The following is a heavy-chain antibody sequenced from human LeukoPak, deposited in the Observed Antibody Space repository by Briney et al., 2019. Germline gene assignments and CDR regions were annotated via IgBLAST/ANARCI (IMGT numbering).Heavy chain of an antibody. Sequence: SETLSLTCTVSGGSISSGDYYWSWIRQPPGKGLEWIGEINHSGSTNYNPSLKSRVTISVDTSKNQFSLKLSSVTAADTAVYYCARSGYSSSWYDGWGQGTLVTVSS. J-gene: IGHJ5*02. D-gene: IGHD6-13*01. CDR1: GGSISSGDYY. CDR2: INHSGST. CDR3: ARSGYSSSWYDG. V-gene: IGHV4-39*07.